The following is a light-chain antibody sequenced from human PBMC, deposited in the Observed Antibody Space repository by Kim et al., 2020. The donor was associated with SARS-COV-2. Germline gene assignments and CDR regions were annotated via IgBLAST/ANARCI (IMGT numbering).Light chain of an antibody. Sequence: DIQMTQSPSSLSASVGDRVTMTCQASDDINTYVNWYQQKPGKAPKLMIYDASNLEIGVPSRFSGSGSGTDFTFTIKNLRPEDTATYYCQQSQKLPYPFGPGTKLEI. CDR1: DDINTY. J-gene: IGKJ2*01. CDR2: DAS. CDR3: QQSQKLPYP. V-gene: IGKV1-33*01.